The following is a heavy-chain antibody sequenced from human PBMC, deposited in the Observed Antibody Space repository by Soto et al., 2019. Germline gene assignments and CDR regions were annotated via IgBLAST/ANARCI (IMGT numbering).Heavy chain of an antibody. V-gene: IGHV4-39*01. CDR3: ARQHYYDSSGYYTWN. Sequence: QLQLQESGPGLVKPSETLSLTCSVSGGSIRNNIYYWGWIRQPPGKGLEWIATVHYSGSTYYTPYLQSRVTISADTSNNQFSLRLNSVTAADTAVYYCARQHYYDSSGYYTWNWGQGTLVTVSS. CDR2: VHYSGST. D-gene: IGHD3-22*01. J-gene: IGHJ4*02. CDR1: GGSIRNNIYY.